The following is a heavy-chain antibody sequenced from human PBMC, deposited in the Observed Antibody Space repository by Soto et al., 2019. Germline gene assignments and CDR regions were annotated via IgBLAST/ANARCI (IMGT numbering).Heavy chain of an antibody. J-gene: IGHJ4*02. Sequence: LSLTCAASGFTFSSYAMSWVRQAPGKGLEWVSAISGSGGSTYYADSVKGRFTISRDNSKNTLYLQMNSLRAEDTAVYYCARVPPGSDYDFWSGYPYYFDYWGQGTLVTVSS. CDR3: ARVPPGSDYDFWSGYPYYFDY. V-gene: IGHV3-23*01. CDR2: ISGSGGST. CDR1: GFTFSSYA. D-gene: IGHD3-3*01.